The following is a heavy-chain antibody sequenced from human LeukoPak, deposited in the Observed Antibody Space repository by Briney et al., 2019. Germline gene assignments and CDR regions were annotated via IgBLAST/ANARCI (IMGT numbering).Heavy chain of an antibody. CDR1: GFTFSSYA. D-gene: IGHD5-12*01. CDR2: LHADGGEY. Sequence: GGSLRLSCAASGFTFSSYAMSWVRQAPGKGLEWVARLHADGGEYSYVGSVKGRFTISGDNAKNSLYQQMNSLRVDDTAVNYCARGGYSFDYLGQGTLVTVSS. V-gene: IGHV3-7*01. J-gene: IGHJ4*02. CDR3: ARGGYSFDY.